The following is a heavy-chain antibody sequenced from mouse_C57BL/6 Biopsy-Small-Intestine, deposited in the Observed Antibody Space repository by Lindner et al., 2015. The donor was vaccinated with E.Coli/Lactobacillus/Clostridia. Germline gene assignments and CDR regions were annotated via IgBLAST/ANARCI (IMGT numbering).Heavy chain of an antibody. V-gene: IGHV1-64*01. Sequence: ASVKVSCKASGYTFTSYYMHWVRQAPGQGLEWMGIINPSGGSTSYAQKFQGRVTMTRDTSTSTVYMELSSLRSEDTAVYYCARDDTDCSSTSCRLYYYYYGMDVWGQGTTVTVSS. CDR3: ARDDTDCSSTSCRLYYYYYGMDV. D-gene: IGHD1-1*01. CDR2: INPSGGST. J-gene: IGHJ1*01. CDR1: GYTFTSYY.